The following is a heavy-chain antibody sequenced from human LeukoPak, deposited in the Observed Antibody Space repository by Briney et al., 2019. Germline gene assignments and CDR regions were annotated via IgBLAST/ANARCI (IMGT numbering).Heavy chain of an antibody. CDR3: ARDQVHCSTTSCFFDY. Sequence: KPGGSLRLSCAASGFIFSSYAMNWVRQVPGKGLEWVSSISSDGRYIYYADSVKGRFTISRENAKNSLYLQMNSLRAEDTAVYYCARDQVHCSTTSCFFDYWGQGTLVTVSS. CDR1: GFIFSSYA. J-gene: IGHJ4*02. CDR2: ISSDGRYI. V-gene: IGHV3-21*01. D-gene: IGHD2-2*01.